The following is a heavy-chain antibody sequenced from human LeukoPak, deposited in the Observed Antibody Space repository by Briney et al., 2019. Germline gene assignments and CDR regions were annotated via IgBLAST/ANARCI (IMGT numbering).Heavy chain of an antibody. Sequence: PGGSLRLSCAASGFTFSAYGMSWVRQAPGKGLEWVSAISGGGDTTWYADSVKGRFTISRDNSKNTVYLQMSSLRAGEDTAIYYCAKEDVVVVPPAAYYFDYWGQGILVTVSS. J-gene: IGHJ4*02. CDR1: GFTFSAYG. CDR3: AKEDVVVVPPAAYYFDY. CDR2: ISGGGDTT. V-gene: IGHV3-23*01. D-gene: IGHD2-15*01.